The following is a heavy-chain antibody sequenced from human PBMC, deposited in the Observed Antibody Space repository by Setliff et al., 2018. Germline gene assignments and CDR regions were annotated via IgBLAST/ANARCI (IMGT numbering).Heavy chain of an antibody. Sequence: SETLSLTCTVSGGSVNSHYWSWIRQPPGKGLEWIGFYFYSGDTRSNPSLKSRVTISRDNAKNSLYLQVNSLRVEDTALYYCARDPTRKFDSWGQGTLVTVSS. CDR3: ARDPTRKFDS. V-gene: IGHV4-59*02. CDR2: YFYSGDT. J-gene: IGHJ4*02. CDR1: GGSVNSHY.